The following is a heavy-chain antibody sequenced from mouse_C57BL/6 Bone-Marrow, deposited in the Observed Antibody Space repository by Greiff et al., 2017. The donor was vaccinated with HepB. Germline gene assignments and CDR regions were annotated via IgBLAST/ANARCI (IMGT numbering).Heavy chain of an antibody. J-gene: IGHJ3*01. D-gene: IGHD2-4*01. CDR2: ISSGSSTI. V-gene: IGHV5-17*01. Sequence: EVNVVESGGGLVKPGGSLKLSCAASGFTFSDYGMHWVRQAPEKGLEWVAYISSGSSTIYYADTVKGRFTISRDNAKNTLFLQMTSLRSEDTAMYYCARKDYDYDGGFAYWGQGTLVTVSA. CDR3: ARKDYDYDGGFAY. CDR1: GFTFSDYG.